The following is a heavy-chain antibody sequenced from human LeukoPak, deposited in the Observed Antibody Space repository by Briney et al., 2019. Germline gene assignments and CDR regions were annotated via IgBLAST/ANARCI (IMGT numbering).Heavy chain of an antibody. CDR1: GGSFSGYY. Sequence: PSETLSLTCAVYGGSFSGYYWSWIRQPPGKGLEWIGEINHSGSTNYNPSLKSRVTISVDTSKNQFSLKLSSVTAADTAVYYCARDARSSGYYYGWFDPWGQGTLVTVSS. CDR2: INHSGST. CDR3: ARDARSSGYYYGWFDP. D-gene: IGHD3-22*01. J-gene: IGHJ5*02. V-gene: IGHV4-34*01.